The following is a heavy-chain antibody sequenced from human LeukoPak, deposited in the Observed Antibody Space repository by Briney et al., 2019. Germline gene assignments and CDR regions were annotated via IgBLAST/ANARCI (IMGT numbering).Heavy chain of an antibody. D-gene: IGHD2-2*01. V-gene: IGHV3-23*01. CDR3: AKDPLWVVVVPAAPDFDY. J-gene: IGHJ4*02. Sequence: GGSLRLSCAASGFTFNMYGMGWVRQAPGKWPEWVAAIADSGGNTYYADSVKGRFTISRDNSRNTLSLQMNSLRAEDTAVYYCAKDPLWVVVVPAAPDFDYWGQGTLVTVSS. CDR1: GFTFNMYG. CDR2: IADSGGNT.